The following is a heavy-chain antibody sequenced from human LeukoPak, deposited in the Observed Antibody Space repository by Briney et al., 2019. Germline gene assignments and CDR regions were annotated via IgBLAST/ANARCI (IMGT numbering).Heavy chain of an antibody. CDR1: GFTFSSYV. CDR2: ISGSGGST. D-gene: IGHD4-17*01. CDR3: VRGSYGAYDY. Sequence: GGSLRLSCAASGFTFSSYVMSWVRQAPGKGLEWVSAISGSGGSTYYADAVHGRFTVSRDNAKYSLYLQMNSLRAEDTAVYYCVRGSYGAYDYWGQGSLVTVSS. V-gene: IGHV3-23*01. J-gene: IGHJ4*02.